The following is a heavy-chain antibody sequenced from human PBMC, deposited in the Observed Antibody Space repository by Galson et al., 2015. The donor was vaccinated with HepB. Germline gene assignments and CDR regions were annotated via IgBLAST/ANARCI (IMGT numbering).Heavy chain of an antibody. V-gene: IGHV3-23*01. J-gene: IGHJ4*02. Sequence: SLRLSCAPSGFTFSNYDINWVRQAPGKGLEWVSVISGSGRATRYADSVKGRFTMSRDNSRNTQYLQMNSLRAEDTAVYYCTRALSGTYKPIDFWGQGTLVTVSS. CDR2: ISGSGRAT. CDR1: GFTFSNYD. CDR3: TRALSGTYKPIDF. D-gene: IGHD1-26*01.